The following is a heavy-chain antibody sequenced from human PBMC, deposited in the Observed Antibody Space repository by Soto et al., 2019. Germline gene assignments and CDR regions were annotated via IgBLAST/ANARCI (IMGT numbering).Heavy chain of an antibody. V-gene: IGHV4-34*01. CDR2: ISHSGST. CDR1: GGSFSGYY. Sequence: SETLSLTCAVYGGSFSGYYWSWIRQPPGKGLEWIGEISHSGSTNYNPSLKSRVTISVDTSKNQFSLKLSSVTAADTAVYYCARNGGQWLVSRWFDPWGQGTLVTVS. D-gene: IGHD6-19*01. J-gene: IGHJ5*02. CDR3: ARNGGQWLVSRWFDP.